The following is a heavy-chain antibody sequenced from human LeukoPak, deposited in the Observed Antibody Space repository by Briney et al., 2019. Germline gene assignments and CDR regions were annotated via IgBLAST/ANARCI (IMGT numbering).Heavy chain of an antibody. CDR3: ARDRGSVSSYYGMDV. J-gene: IGHJ6*02. CDR2: IIPIFGTA. D-gene: IGHD2-2*01. CDR1: GGTFSNYA. Sequence: SVKVSCKASGGTFSNYAISWVRQAPGQGLEWMGGIIPIFGTANYAQKFQGRVTITADESTSTAYMELSSLRSEDTAVYYCARDRGSVSSYYGMDVWGQGTTVTVSS. V-gene: IGHV1-69*13.